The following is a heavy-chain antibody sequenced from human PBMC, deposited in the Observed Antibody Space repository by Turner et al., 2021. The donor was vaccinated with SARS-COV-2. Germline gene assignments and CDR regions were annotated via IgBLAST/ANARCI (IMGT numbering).Heavy chain of an antibody. CDR3: ARDHYYDSSGYTLDAFDI. CDR2: IWYDGSNK. Sequence: QVQLVESGGGVVQPGRSLRLSCAASGFTFSSYGMHWVRQAPGKGLEWVAGIWYDGSNKYYADSVKGRFTISRDKSKNTLYLQMNSLRAEDTAVYYCARDHYYDSSGYTLDAFDIWGQGTMVTISS. D-gene: IGHD3-22*01. CDR1: GFTFSSYG. V-gene: IGHV3-33*01. J-gene: IGHJ3*02.